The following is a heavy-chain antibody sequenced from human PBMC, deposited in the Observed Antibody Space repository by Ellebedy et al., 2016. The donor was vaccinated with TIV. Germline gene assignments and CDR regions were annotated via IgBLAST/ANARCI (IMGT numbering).Heavy chain of an antibody. D-gene: IGHD1-1*01. V-gene: IGHV1-69*13. CDR2: IIPIFGTA. J-gene: IGHJ4*02. CDR1: GGTFSSYA. Sequence: SVKVSCXASGGTFSSYAISWVRQAPGQGLEWMGGIIPIFGTANYAQKFQGRVTITADESTSTAYMELSSLRSEDTAVYYCARVRRPTGTTSEIDYWGQGTLVTVSS. CDR3: ARVRRPTGTTSEIDY.